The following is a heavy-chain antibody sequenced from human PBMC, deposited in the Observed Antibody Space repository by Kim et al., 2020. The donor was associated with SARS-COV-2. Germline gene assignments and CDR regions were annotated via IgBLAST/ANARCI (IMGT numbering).Heavy chain of an antibody. CDR2: IGAAGDT. J-gene: IGHJ6*02. Sequence: GGSLRLSCAASGFTFSSYEMHWVRQRIGKGLEWVSAIGAAGDTFYAGSVKGRFTISRENAKNSLSLQMDSLRAGDTAVYYCARELYGSGTKGLDDWGQGT. CDR1: GFTFSSYE. V-gene: IGHV3-13*04. D-gene: IGHD3-10*01. CDR3: ARELYGSGTKGLDD.